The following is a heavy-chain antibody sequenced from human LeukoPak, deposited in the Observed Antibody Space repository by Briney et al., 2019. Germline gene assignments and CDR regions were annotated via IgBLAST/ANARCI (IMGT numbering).Heavy chain of an antibody. Sequence: PSETLSLTCTVSGGSISSGGYYWSWIRQPPGKGLEWIGYIYHSGSTYYNPSLKSRVTISVDTSKNQFSLKLSSVTAADTAVYYCARDNYYGSGSYYIQHADAFDIWGQGTMVTVSS. CDR2: IYHSGST. D-gene: IGHD3-10*01. V-gene: IGHV4-30-2*01. CDR3: ARDNYYGSGSYYIQHADAFDI. CDR1: GGSISSGGYY. J-gene: IGHJ3*02.